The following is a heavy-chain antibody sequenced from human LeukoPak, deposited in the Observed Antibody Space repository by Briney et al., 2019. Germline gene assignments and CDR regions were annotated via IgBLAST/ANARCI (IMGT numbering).Heavy chain of an antibody. CDR1: GGSISSYY. CDR3: ARAPTGTGGWNWFDP. V-gene: IGHV4-4*07. CDR2: IYPSGST. D-gene: IGHD1-1*01. J-gene: IGHJ5*02. Sequence: SETLSLTCTVFGGSISSYYWSWIRQPAGKGLELIGRIYPSGSTNYNPSLKSRVTMSVDTSKNHFSLKLSSVTAADTAVYYCARAPTGTGGWNWFDPWGQGTLVTVSS.